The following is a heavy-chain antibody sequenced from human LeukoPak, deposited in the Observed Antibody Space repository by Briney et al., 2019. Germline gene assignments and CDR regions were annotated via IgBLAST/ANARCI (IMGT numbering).Heavy chain of an antibody. V-gene: IGHV3-7*01. CDR1: GFTFSNNW. J-gene: IGHJ3*02. CDR2: IKKDGSEK. D-gene: IGHD3-16*01. Sequence: GGSLRLSCAASGFTFSNNWMSWVRQAPGKGLECVANIKKDGSEKYYINSVKGRFTISRDNAKNMLYLQMNSLRAEDTAVYYCARVRDYDYVWGRREDAFDIWGQGTMVTVSS. CDR3: ARVRDYDYVWGRREDAFDI.